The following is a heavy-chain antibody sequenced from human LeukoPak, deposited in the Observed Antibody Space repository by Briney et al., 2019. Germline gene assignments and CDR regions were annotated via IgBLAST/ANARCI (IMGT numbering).Heavy chain of an antibody. V-gene: IGHV4-30-4*01. CDR2: IYSSGST. CDR1: GGSISSGDYC. D-gene: IGHD7-27*01. CDR3: ARDSSWGSPDLDY. J-gene: IGHJ4*02. Sequence: SETLSLTCTVSGGSISSGDYCWSWIRQPPGKGLGWIGYIYSSGSTYYNPSLKSRVTISLDTSKNQFSLKLSSVTAADTAVYYCARDSSWGSPDLDYWGQGTLVTVSS.